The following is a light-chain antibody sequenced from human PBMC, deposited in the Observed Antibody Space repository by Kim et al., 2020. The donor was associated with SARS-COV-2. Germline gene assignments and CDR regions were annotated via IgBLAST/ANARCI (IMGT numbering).Light chain of an antibody. CDR3: QTWASGIQV. V-gene: IGLV4-69*01. CDR2: LHSDGSH. CDR1: SGHNNYA. Sequence: ASVKLTCTLNSGHNNYAIAWHQQQPGKGPRFLMKLHSDGSHTKGDGIPDRFSGSRSGAERYLTISSLQSEDEAVYYCQTWASGIQVFGGGTKVTVL. J-gene: IGLJ3*02.